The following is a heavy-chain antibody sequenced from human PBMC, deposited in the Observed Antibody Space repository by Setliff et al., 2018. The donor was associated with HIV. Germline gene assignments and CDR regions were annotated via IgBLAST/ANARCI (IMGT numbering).Heavy chain of an antibody. Sequence: PGGSLRLSCAASGFTFSGSAMHWVRQAPGKGLEWVAVISYDGTDKYYADSVKGRFTISRDDSKNTLYLQMNGLRLEDTAVYYCASGRDTSRADYWGQGSLVTVSS. CDR2: ISYDGTDK. J-gene: IGHJ4*02. CDR1: GFTFSGSA. D-gene: IGHD2-2*01. V-gene: IGHV3-30*04. CDR3: ASGRDTSRADY.